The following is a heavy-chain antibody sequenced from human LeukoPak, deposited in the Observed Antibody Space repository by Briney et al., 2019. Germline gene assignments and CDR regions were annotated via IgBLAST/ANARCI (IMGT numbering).Heavy chain of an antibody. CDR2: IYYSGST. D-gene: IGHD3-16*01. V-gene: IGHV4-39*01. CDR1: GGSIRSSYYY. Sequence: SETLSLTCTVSGGSIRSSYYYWGWIRQPPGKGLEWIGSIYYSGSTYYNPSLKSRVTISVDTSKNQFSLKLSSVTAADTAVYYCARLLGANWFDPWGQGTLVTVSS. J-gene: IGHJ5*02. CDR3: ARLLGANWFDP.